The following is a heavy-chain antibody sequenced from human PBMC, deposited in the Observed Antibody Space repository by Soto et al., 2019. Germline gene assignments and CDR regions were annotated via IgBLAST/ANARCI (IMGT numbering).Heavy chain of an antibody. CDR1: GGSFSGYY. CDR3: ARKTIFGVVLYYMDV. J-gene: IGHJ6*03. Sequence: PSETLSLTCAVYGGSFSGYYWSWIRQPPGKGLEWIGEINHSGSTNYNPSLKSRVTISVDTSKNQFSLKLSSVTAADTAVYYCARKTIFGVVLYYMDVWGKGTTVTVSS. V-gene: IGHV4-34*01. D-gene: IGHD3-3*01. CDR2: INHSGST.